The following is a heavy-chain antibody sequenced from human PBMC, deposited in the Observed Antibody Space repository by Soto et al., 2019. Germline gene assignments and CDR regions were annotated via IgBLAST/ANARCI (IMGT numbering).Heavy chain of an antibody. J-gene: IGHJ5*02. CDR1: GGSISSYY. Sequence: PSATLSLTCTVSGGSISSYYWSWIRQPPGKGLEWIGYIYYSGSTNYNPSLKSRVTISVDTSKNQFSLKLSSVTAADTAVYQWARASDYLTTKPFDPWGQGTLVTVSS. CDR3: ARASDYLTTKPFDP. D-gene: IGHD3-10*01. V-gene: IGHV4-59*01. CDR2: IYYSGST.